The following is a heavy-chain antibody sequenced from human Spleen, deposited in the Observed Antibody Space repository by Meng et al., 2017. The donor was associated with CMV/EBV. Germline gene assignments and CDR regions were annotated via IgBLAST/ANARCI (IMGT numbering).Heavy chain of an antibody. CDR2: IRQDGSDK. CDR3: ARDDRYYYYYGLDV. J-gene: IGHJ6*02. V-gene: IGHV3-7*01. Sequence: GGSLRLSCAGSGFTFSNYWMTWVRQAPGKGLEWVANIRQDGSDKYYVDYLRGRFTVSRDNAKNSLYLQMDSLRVEDTAVYYCARDDRYYYYYGLDVWGQGTTVTVSS. CDR1: GFTFSNYW.